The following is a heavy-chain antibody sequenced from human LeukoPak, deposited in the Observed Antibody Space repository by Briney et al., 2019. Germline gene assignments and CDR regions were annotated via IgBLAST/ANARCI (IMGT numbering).Heavy chain of an antibody. V-gene: IGHV3-21*01. D-gene: IGHD6-25*01. CDR1: GFTFSSYS. CDR2: ISSSSSYI. Sequence: PGGSLRLSCAASGFTFSSYSMNWVRQAPGKGLEWVSSISSSSSYIYYADSVKGRFTISRDNAKNSLYLQMNSLRAEDTAVYYCARVPEQRHWNFDYWGQGTLVTVSS. J-gene: IGHJ4*02. CDR3: ARVPEQRHWNFDY.